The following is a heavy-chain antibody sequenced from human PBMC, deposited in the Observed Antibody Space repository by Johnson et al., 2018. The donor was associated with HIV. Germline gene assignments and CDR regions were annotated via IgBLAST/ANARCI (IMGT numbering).Heavy chain of an antibody. J-gene: IGHJ3*02. CDR1: GFIFGSCW. Sequence: VQLVESGGGLVEPGGSLRLSCIASGFIFGSCWMTWVRQAPGERLEWVANIKEDGTEQYYVDSVKGRFTVSRDNAKNSLYLQMNSLRAEDTAVYYCARDRGGYYYDSSGLDAFDIWGQGTMVTVSS. D-gene: IGHD3-22*01. CDR2: IKEDGTEQ. CDR3: ARDRGGYYYDSSGLDAFDI. V-gene: IGHV3-7*01.